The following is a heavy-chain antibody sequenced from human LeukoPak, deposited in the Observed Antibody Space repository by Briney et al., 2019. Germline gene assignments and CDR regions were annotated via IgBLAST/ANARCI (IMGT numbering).Heavy chain of an antibody. CDR2: ISWDGGST. CDR1: GFTFDDYT. CDR3: AKSGLRPYYYGMDV. D-gene: IGHD4-17*01. J-gene: IGHJ6*02. V-gene: IGHV3-43*01. Sequence: PGESLRLSCAASGFTFDDYTMQWVRQAPGKGLEWVSLISWDGGSTYYADSVKGRFTISRDNSKNSLYLQMNSLRTEDTALYYCAKSGLRPYYYGMDVWGQGTTVTVSS.